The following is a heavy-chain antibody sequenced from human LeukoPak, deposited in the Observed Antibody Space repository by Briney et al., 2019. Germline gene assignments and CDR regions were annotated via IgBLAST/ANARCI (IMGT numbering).Heavy chain of an antibody. J-gene: IGHJ1*01. CDR1: GGSISSYY. CDR3: ARGEAEYFQH. V-gene: IGHV4-59*01. Sequence: SETLSLTCTVSGGSISSYYWSWIRQPPGKGLKWIGYIYYSGSTNYNPSLKSRVTISVDTSRNQFSLKLSSVTAADTAVYYCARGEAEYFQHWGQGTLVTVSS. CDR2: IYYSGST.